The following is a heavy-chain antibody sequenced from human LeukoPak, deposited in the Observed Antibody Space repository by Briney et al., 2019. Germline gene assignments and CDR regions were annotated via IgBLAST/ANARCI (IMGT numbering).Heavy chain of an antibody. J-gene: IGHJ4*02. CDR2: INHSGSS. V-gene: IGHV4-34*01. CDR1: GGSFRGYY. CDR3: AREGYCSGTSCYNFIY. D-gene: IGHD2-2*02. Sequence: SETLSLTCAVYGGSFRGYYWSWIRQPPGKGLEWIGEINHSGSSNYNPSLKSRVTISLDTSKNQFSLNLSSVTAADTAVYYCAREGYCSGTSCYNFIYWGQGTLVTVSS.